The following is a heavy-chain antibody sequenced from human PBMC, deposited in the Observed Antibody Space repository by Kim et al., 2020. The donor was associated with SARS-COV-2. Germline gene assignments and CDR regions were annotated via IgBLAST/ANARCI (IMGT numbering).Heavy chain of an antibody. V-gene: IGHV4-34*01. J-gene: IGHJ5*02. CDR3: ARGPNKSSSWPRNPGRWFDP. Sequence: SETLSLTCAVYGGSFSGYYWSWIRQPPGKGLEWIGEINHSGSTNYNPSLKSRVTISVDTSKNQFSLKLSSVTAADTAVYYCARGPNKSSSWPRNPGRWFDPWGQGTLVTVSS. CDR2: INHSGST. D-gene: IGHD6-13*01. CDR1: GGSFSGYY.